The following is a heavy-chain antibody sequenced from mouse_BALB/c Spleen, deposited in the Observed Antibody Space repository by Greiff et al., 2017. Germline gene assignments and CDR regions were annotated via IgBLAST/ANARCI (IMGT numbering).Heavy chain of an antibody. J-gene: IGHJ2*01. V-gene: IGHV1-4*01. CDR2: INPSSGYT. CDR3: AKDYGYRFDY. Sequence: QVQLKESGAELARPGASVKMSCKASGYTFTSYTMHWVKQRPGQGLEWIGYINPSSGYTNYNQKFKDKATLTADKSSSTAYMQLSSLTSEDSAVYYCAKDYGYRFDYWGQGTTLTVSS. D-gene: IGHD1-2*01. CDR1: GYTFTSYT.